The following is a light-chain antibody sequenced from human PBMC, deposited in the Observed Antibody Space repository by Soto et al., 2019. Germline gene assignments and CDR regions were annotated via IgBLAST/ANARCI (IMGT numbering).Light chain of an antibody. CDR1: QSISSY. J-gene: IGKJ1*01. V-gene: IGKV1-39*01. CDR2: AAS. CDR3: QQSYSTPRT. Sequence: DIQMTQSPSSLSFSPSERSTLTCGASQSISSYLNWYQQKPGNAPTLLIYAASSLQSGVTPRFSGSGAGTDFTLTISSLQPEDFATYYCQQSYSTPRTFGQGTKVDIK.